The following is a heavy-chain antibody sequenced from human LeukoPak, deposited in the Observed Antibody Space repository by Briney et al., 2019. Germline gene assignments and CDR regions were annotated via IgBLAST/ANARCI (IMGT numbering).Heavy chain of an antibody. CDR1: GFTFSSDA. J-gene: IGHJ4*02. Sequence: GASLRLSCAASGFTFSSDAMSWVRQAPGKGGEWGSAISGSGGSTYYANSVKGRFTISRDNSKNTLYLQMNSLRAEDTAVYYCAKDDCSSTSCYYFGEYYFDYWGQGTLVTVSS. D-gene: IGHD2-2*01. V-gene: IGHV3-23*01. CDR3: AKDDCSSTSCYYFGEYYFDY. CDR2: ISGSGGST.